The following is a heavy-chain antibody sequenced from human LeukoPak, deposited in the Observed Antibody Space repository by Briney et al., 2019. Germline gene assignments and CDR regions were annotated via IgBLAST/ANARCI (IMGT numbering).Heavy chain of an antibody. CDR2: IYYSGST. J-gene: IGHJ4*02. CDR3: AGTYCGGDCYPARFDY. Sequence: KTSETLSLTCTVSGGSISSYYWSWIRQPPGKGLEWIGYIYYSGSTNYNPSLKSRVTISVDTSKNQFSLKLSSVTAADTAVYYCAGTYCGGDCYPARFDYWGQGTLVTVSS. V-gene: IGHV4-59*01. CDR1: GGSISSYY. D-gene: IGHD2-21*02.